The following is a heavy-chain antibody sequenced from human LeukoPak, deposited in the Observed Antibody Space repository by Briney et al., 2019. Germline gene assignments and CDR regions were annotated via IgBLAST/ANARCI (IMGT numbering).Heavy chain of an antibody. CDR3: AREIEQPFHQPTNNWFDP. CDR2: IYHSGST. D-gene: IGHD6-13*01. CDR1: GGSISSSNW. Sequence: PSGTLSLTCAVSGGSISSSNWWSWVRQPPGKGLEWIGEIYHSGSTNYNPSLKRRVTMSVDTPKNQFSLKLSSVTAADTAVYYCAREIEQPFHQPTNNWFDPWGQGTLVTVSS. V-gene: IGHV4-4*02. J-gene: IGHJ5*02.